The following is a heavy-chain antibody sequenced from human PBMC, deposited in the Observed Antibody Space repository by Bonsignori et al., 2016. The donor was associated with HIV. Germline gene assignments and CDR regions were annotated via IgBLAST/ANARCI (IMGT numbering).Heavy chain of an antibody. Sequence: GGSLRLSCAASGFTFDDYAMHWVRQAPGKGLEWVSGISWNSGSIGYADSVKGRFTISRDNAKNSLYLQMNSLRAEDTALYYCAKGAGPYAFDIWGQGTMVTVSS. D-gene: IGHD3-10*01. V-gene: IGHV3-9*01. J-gene: IGHJ3*02. CDR2: ISWNSGSI. CDR1: GFTFDDYA. CDR3: AKGAGPYAFDI.